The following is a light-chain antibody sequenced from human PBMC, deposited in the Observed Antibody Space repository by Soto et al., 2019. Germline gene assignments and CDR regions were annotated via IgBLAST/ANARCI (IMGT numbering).Light chain of an antibody. CDR3: CSYAGTTTWV. CDR1: SSDVGGYKL. V-gene: IGLV2-23*01. Sequence: QSALTKPASVSGSPGQSITISCTGTSSDVGGYKLVSWYQQHPGKAPKVLLYEGSERPSGVSDRLSGSKSGNTASLTISGLQAEDEADYYCCSYAGTTTWVFGGGTQLTVL. CDR2: EGS. J-gene: IGLJ3*02.